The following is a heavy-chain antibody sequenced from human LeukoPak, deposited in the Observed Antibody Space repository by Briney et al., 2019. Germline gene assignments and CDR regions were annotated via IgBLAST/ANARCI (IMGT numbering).Heavy chain of an antibody. CDR1: GGSISSDDYY. Sequence: SQTLSLTSTVSGGSISSDDYYWSWIRQPPGKGLEWIGYIYYSGSTYYNPSLKSRVTISVDTSKNQFSLKLSSVTAADTAVYYCAREVDNPYWYFDLWGRGTLVTVSS. D-gene: IGHD1-1*01. J-gene: IGHJ2*01. CDR3: AREVDNPYWYFDL. V-gene: IGHV4-30-4*08. CDR2: IYYSGST.